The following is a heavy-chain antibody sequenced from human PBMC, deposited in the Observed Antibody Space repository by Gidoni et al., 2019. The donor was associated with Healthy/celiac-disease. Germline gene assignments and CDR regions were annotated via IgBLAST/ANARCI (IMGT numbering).Heavy chain of an antibody. D-gene: IGHD6-25*01. CDR2: INHSGST. V-gene: IGHV4-34*01. Sequence: QVQLQQWGAGLLKPSETLSLTCAVYGGSFSGYYWSWIRQPPGKGLEWIGEINHSGSTNYNPSLKSRVTISVDTSKNQFSLKLSSVTAADTAVYYCASIAATRRGMDVWGQGTTVTVSS. CDR1: GGSFSGYY. CDR3: ASIAATRRGMDV. J-gene: IGHJ6*02.